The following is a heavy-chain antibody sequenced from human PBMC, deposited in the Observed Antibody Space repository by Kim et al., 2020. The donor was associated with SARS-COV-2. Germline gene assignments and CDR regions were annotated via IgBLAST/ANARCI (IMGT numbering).Heavy chain of an antibody. CDR2: INAGNGNT. V-gene: IGHV1-3*01. Sequence: ASVKVSCKASGYTFTSYAMHCVRQAPGQRLEWMGWINAGNGNTKYSQKFQGRVTITRDTSASTAYMELSSLRSEDTAVYYCARDRNIAQWLVYGDYWGQGTLVTVSS. D-gene: IGHD6-19*01. CDR3: ARDRNIAQWLVYGDY. J-gene: IGHJ4*02. CDR1: GYTFTSYA.